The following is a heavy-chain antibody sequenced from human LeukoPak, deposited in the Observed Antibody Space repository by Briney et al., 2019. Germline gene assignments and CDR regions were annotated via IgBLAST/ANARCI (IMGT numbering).Heavy chain of an antibody. CDR2: ISAYNSNT. J-gene: IGHJ4*02. V-gene: IGHV1-18*01. CDR1: GYTFTSYG. CDR3: ARTAAPSSSWLRLSRNDY. D-gene: IGHD6-13*01. Sequence: GASVKVSCKASGYTFTSYGISWVRQAPGQGLEWMGWISAYNSNTNYAQKLQGRVTMTTDTSTSTAYMELRSLRSDDTAVYYCARTAAPSSSWLRLSRNDYWGQGTLVTVSS.